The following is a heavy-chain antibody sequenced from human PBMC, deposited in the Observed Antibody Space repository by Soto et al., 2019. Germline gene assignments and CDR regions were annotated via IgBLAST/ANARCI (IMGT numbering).Heavy chain of an antibody. Sequence: PGGSLRLSCAASGFTFSSYAMSWVRQAPVNGLEWVSAISGSGGSTYSADSVKGRFTISRGNSNNPLYLQMNSLRADDTAVYYCAKVMVKNWFDPWGQGTLVTVSS. D-gene: IGHD5-18*01. CDR2: ISGSGGST. J-gene: IGHJ5*02. V-gene: IGHV3-23*01. CDR3: AKVMVKNWFDP. CDR1: GFTFSSYA.